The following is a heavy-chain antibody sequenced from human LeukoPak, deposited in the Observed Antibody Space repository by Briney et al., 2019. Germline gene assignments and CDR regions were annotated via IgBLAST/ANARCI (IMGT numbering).Heavy chain of an antibody. Sequence: SETLSLTCTVSGDSISSSHYYWGWIRQSPGKGPEWIGSIYSGGETHYNPSLNSRVTIFLDTSKNRLSLNLISVTATDTAVYYCVRDYSNFVQGDWGQGTLVTVSS. V-gene: IGHV4-39*02. D-gene: IGHD4-11*01. CDR2: IYSGGET. CDR3: VRDYSNFVQGD. CDR1: GDSISSSHYY. J-gene: IGHJ4*02.